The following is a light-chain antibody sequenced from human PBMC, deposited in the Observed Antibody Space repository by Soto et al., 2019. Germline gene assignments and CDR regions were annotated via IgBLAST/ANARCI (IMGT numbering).Light chain of an antibody. CDR3: QQYGSPPLT. CDR2: GAS. V-gene: IGKV3-20*01. CDR1: QSVTSSY. Sequence: EIVLTQSPGTLSLSPGERATLSCRASQSVTSSYLAWYQQKPGQAPRLLIYGASSRATGIPDRLSGSGSGTDFTLTISRLEPEDFAVYYWQQYGSPPLTFGGGTKVEIK. J-gene: IGKJ4*01.